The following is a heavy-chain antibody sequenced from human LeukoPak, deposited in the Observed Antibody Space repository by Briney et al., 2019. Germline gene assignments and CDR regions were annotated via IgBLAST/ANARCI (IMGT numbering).Heavy chain of an antibody. CDR3: ARDRDNGMDV. V-gene: IGHV3-9*01. Sequence: GGSLRLSCAASGFTFDDYAMHWVRQAPGKGLEWVSGISWNSGSIGYADSVKGRFTISRDNAKNSLYLQMNSLRDEDTAVYYCARDRDNGMDVWGKGTTVTVSS. CDR2: ISWNSGSI. CDR1: GFTFDDYA. D-gene: IGHD2-15*01. J-gene: IGHJ6*04.